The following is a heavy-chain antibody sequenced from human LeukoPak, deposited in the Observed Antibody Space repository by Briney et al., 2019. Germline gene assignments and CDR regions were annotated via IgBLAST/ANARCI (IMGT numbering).Heavy chain of an antibody. CDR2: IYNSGST. J-gene: IGHJ4*02. CDR1: GGSISSDY. Sequence: SETLSLTCTVSGGSISSDYWTWIRQPPGKGLEWIGYIYNSGSTNYNPSLKSQVTISLDTSKNQFSLKLSSVTAADTAVYYCAKRRCTNCNPFYFDYWGQGALATVSS. CDR3: AKRRCTNCNPFYFDY. D-gene: IGHD2-2*01. V-gene: IGHV4-59*01.